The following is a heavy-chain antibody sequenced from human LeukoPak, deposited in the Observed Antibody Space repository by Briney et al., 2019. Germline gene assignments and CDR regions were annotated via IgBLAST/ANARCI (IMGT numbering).Heavy chain of an antibody. CDR3: ARAYDFWSGYVGYYYYGMDV. V-gene: IGHV4-61*08. CDR1: GGSISSGDYY. Sequence: PSETLSLTCTVSGGSISSGDYYWSWIRQPPGKGLEWIGYIYYSGSTNYNPSLKSRVTISVDTSKNQFSLKLSSVTAADTAVYYCARAYDFWSGYVGYYYYGMDVWGQGTTVTVSS. J-gene: IGHJ6*02. CDR2: IYYSGST. D-gene: IGHD3-3*01.